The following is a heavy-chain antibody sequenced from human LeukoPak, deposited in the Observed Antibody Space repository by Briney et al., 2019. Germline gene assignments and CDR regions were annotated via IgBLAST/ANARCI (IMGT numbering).Heavy chain of an antibody. Sequence: SETLSLTCAVYGGSFSGYYWSWIRQPPGKGLEWIGETNHSGSTNYNPSLKSRVTISVDTSKNQFSLKLSSVTAADTAVYYCARELGDYLFDYWGQGTLVTVSS. CDR2: TNHSGST. CDR3: ARELGDYLFDY. J-gene: IGHJ4*02. D-gene: IGHD4-17*01. CDR1: GGSFSGYY. V-gene: IGHV4-34*01.